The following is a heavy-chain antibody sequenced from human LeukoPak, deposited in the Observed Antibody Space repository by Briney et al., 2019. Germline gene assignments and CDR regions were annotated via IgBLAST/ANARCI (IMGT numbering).Heavy chain of an antibody. D-gene: IGHD4-17*01. Sequence: ASVRVSCKASGYTLTSYHINWVRRASGQGLEWMGWMNPNNGDSGYAQNFQGRVTITTDTSINTAYMELRILRSDDTAVYFCARTTSLTASGYDYWGQGTLVTVSS. J-gene: IGHJ4*02. CDR3: ARTTSLTASGYDY. CDR1: GYTLTSYH. CDR2: MNPNNGDS. V-gene: IGHV1-8*03.